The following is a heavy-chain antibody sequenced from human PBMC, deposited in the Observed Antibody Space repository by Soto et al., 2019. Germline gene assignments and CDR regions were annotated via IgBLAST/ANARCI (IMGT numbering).Heavy chain of an antibody. V-gene: IGHV3-66*01. CDR3: ARDPVIAAAATLDAFDI. CDR2: IYSGGST. CDR1: GFTVSSNY. J-gene: IGHJ3*02. Sequence: GGSLRLSCAASGFTVSSNYMSWVRQAPGKGLEWVSVIYSGGSTYYADSVKGGFTISRDNSKNTPYLQMNSLRAEDTAVYYCARDPVIAAAATLDAFDIWGQGTMVTVSS. D-gene: IGHD6-13*01.